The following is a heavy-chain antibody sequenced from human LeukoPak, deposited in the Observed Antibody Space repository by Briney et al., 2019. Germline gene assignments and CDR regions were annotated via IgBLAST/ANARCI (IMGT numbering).Heavy chain of an antibody. D-gene: IGHD6-19*01. J-gene: IGHJ6*03. V-gene: IGHV1-2*02. CDR1: GYTFTGYY. Sequence: ASVKVSCKASGYTFTGYYMHWVRQAPGQGLEWMGWINPNSGGTNYAQKLQGRVTMTTDTSTSTAYMELRSLRSDDTAVYYCARTVAGFFSAYYYYYMDVWGKGTTVTISS. CDR2: INPNSGGT. CDR3: ARTVAGFFSAYYYYYMDV.